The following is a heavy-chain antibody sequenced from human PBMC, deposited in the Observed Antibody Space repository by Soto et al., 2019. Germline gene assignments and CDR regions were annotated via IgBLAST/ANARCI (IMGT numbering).Heavy chain of an antibody. CDR3: VCFLMIPHPSYGTLV. J-gene: IGHJ6*02. V-gene: IGHV4-31*02. D-gene: IGHD3-3*01. CDR2: IYYSGST. Sequence: KGLEWIGYIYYSGSTYYNPSLKSRVTISLDTSKKQFSLKLSSVTAADTAVYYCVCFLMIPHPSYGTLVCGQ.